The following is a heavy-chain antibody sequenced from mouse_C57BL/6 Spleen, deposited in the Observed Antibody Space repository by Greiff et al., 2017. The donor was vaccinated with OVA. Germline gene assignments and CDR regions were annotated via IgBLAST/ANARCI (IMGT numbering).Heavy chain of an antibody. CDR3: ARSVGYYAMDY. CDR1: GYSFTGYY. J-gene: IGHJ4*01. V-gene: IGHV1-43*01. Sequence: VQLKQSGPELVKPGASVKISCKASGYSFTGYYMHWVKQSSEKSLEWIGEINPSTGGTSYNQKFKGKATLTVDKSSSTAYMQLKSLTSEDSAVYYCARSVGYYAMDYWGQGTSVTVSS. CDR2: INPSTGGT.